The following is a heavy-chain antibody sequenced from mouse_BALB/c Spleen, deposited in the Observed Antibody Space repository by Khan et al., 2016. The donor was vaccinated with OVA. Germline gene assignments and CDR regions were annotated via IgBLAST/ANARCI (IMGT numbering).Heavy chain of an antibody. V-gene: IGHV3-2*02. Sequence: EVQLVESGPGLVKPSQSLSHTCTVTGYSITSDYAWNWIRQFPGNKLEWMGYISSTGSTSYNPSLKSRISITRDISKNQFFLQLKSVTTEDTATYYCARSLYYSYGYALDCWGRGTSVTVSS. D-gene: IGHD2-12*01. CDR3: ARSLYYSYGYALDC. J-gene: IGHJ4*01. CDR1: GYSITSDYA. CDR2: ISSTGST.